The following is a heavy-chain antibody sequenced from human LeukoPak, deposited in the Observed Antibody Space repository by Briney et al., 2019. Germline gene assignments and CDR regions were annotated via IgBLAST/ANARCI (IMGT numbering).Heavy chain of an antibody. Sequence: SETLSLTCTVSGASISNYYWSWIRQPPGKGLEWIGRMYNSGSTIYNPSLQSRVTMSLDTSSNHFSLNLISVTAADTAVYYCVWAEGGGYARYWGQGTLVTVSS. CDR2: MYNSGST. CDR1: GASISNYY. V-gene: IGHV4-4*07. CDR3: VWAEGGGYARY. D-gene: IGHD5-12*01. J-gene: IGHJ4*02.